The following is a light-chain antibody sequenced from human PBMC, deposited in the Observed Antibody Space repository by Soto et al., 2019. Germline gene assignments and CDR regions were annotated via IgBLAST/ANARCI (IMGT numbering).Light chain of an antibody. CDR3: QQYSPSPT. CDR2: DAS. CDR1: QSVSRNY. V-gene: IGKV3D-20*01. J-gene: IGKJ1*01. Sequence: EIVITQAPTTLSVSPGARTTLPCGASQSVSRNYLAWYQQKPGLAPSLLIYDASSRATGIPDGFSGSGSGTDFTVTISRLGPEASREYFSQQYSPSPTFGQGTKVDIK.